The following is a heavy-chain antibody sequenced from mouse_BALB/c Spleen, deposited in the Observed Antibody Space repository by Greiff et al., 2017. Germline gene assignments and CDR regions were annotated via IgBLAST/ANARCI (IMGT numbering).Heavy chain of an antibody. J-gene: IGHJ1*01. CDR2: ISSGGSYT. V-gene: IGHV5-6*02. CDR1: GFTFSGYG. D-gene: IGHD2-4*01. Sequence: EVMLVESGGDLVKPGGSLKLSCAASGFTFSGYGMSWVRQTPDKRLEWVATISSGGSYTYYPDSVKGRFTISRDNAKNTLYLQMSSLKSEDTAMYYCARSDDYDWYFDVWGAGTTVTVSS. CDR3: ARSDDYDWYFDV.